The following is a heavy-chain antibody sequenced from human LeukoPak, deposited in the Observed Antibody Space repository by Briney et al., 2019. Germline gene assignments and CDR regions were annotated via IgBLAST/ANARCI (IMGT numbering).Heavy chain of an antibody. D-gene: IGHD5-12*01. CDR1: GGSIATYY. V-gene: IGHV4-59*12. J-gene: IGHJ4*02. Sequence: SETLSLTCTVSGGSIATYYWSWIRQPPGKGLEWIGYIYYNGHTDYNPSLKSRVTISVHTSKNQFSLKLSSVTAADTAVYYCAREYSGYDSFDYWGQGTLVTVSS. CDR2: IYYNGHT. CDR3: AREYSGYDSFDY.